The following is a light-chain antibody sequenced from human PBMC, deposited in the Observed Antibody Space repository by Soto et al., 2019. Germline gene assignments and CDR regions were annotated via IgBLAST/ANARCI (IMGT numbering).Light chain of an antibody. CDR3: SSYKSISTRV. J-gene: IGLJ1*01. Sequence: QSALTQPASVSGSPGQSITISCTGTSSDVGGYNYVSWYQQHPGKAPKLMIYEVSNRPSGVSNRFSGSKSGNTASLTISGLQDEEEAAYSCSSYKSISTRVFGTGTKVTV. V-gene: IGLV2-14*01. CDR1: SSDVGGYNY. CDR2: EVS.